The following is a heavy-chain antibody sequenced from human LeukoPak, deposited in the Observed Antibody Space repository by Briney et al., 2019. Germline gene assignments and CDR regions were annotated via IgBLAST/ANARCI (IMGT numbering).Heavy chain of an antibody. Sequence: GGSLRLSCAASGFTFSNYNMAWVRQAPGKGLEWVSAIGGSDGGTHYADSVRGRFTISRDNSKNTMYLQMNSLRAEDTAVYYCARGSTYYDSSGQVPFDYWGQGTLVTVSS. CDR3: ARGSTYYDSSGQVPFDY. CDR2: IGGSDGGT. V-gene: IGHV3-23*01. D-gene: IGHD3-22*01. J-gene: IGHJ4*02. CDR1: GFTFSNYN.